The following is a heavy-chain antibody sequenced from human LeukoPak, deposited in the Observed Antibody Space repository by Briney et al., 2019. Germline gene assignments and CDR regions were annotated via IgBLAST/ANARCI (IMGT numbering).Heavy chain of an antibody. CDR1: GGSISRNNYY. CDR2: LYYSGTT. D-gene: IGHD2-2*01. V-gene: IGHV4-39*07. J-gene: IGHJ6*03. CDR3: ASGYCGKTSCLHYNNMDV. Sequence: PSETLSLTCTVSGGSISRNNYYWGWIRQPPGQGLEWIGSLYYSGTTYYNPSLKSRVTLLVDTSKNQFSLEVGSVTDADSAVYYCASGYCGKTSCLHYNNMDVWGKGTTVTVSS.